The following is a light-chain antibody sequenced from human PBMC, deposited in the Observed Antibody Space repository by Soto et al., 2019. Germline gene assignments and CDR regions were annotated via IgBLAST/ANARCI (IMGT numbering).Light chain of an antibody. CDR3: SSFTTSTSYV. CDR1: SSDVGGYNS. J-gene: IGLJ1*01. CDR2: DVS. Sequence: QSALTRPASVSGSPGQSIAISCTGTSSDVGGYNSVSWYQQYPGKAPKLMIHDVSNRPSGVSNRFSGSKSGNTASLTISGLQAEDEADYYCSSFTTSTSYVFGSGTKVTVL. V-gene: IGLV2-14*01.